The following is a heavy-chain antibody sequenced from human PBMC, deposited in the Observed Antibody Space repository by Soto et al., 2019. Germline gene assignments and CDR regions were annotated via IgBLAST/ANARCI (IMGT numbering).Heavy chain of an antibody. J-gene: IGHJ4*02. Sequence: EVQLVESGGGLVQPGGSLRLSCAVSGFTFSTYWMTWVRQAPGKGLEWVANIKEDGSEKHYVDSVKGRFTISRDNAKNSLYLQMNSLRAEDTAVYFCARGGSESYYWCQGTLVTVSS. CDR1: GFTFSTYW. CDR3: ARGGSESYY. CDR2: IKEDGSEK. D-gene: IGHD3-10*01. V-gene: IGHV3-7*01.